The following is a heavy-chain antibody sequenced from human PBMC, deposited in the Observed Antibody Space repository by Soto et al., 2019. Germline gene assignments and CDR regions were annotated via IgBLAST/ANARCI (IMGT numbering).Heavy chain of an antibody. D-gene: IGHD3-10*01. CDR2: ISAYNGNT. CDR1: GDTFSSFG. J-gene: IGHJ4*02. V-gene: IGHV1-18*01. CDR3: ARDQESITDRILQY. Sequence: ASVKVSCKASGDTFSSFGFSWVRQAPGQGLEWLGWISAYNGNTHYAQKVRDRVTLTTDTSTNTAYMELRSLTSDDTAVYYCARDQESITDRILQYWGQGTRVTVS.